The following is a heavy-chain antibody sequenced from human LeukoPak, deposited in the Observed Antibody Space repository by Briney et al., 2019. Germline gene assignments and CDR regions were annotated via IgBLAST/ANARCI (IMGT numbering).Heavy chain of an antibody. CDR1: GGTFISYA. J-gene: IGHJ1*01. Sequence: GASVKVSCKASGGTFISYAISWVRQAPGQGLEWMGRIIPIFGTANYAQKFQGRVTITTDESTSTAYMELSSLRSEDTAVYYCARGYCSGGSCYPPPEYFQHWGQGTLVTVSS. CDR3: ARGYCSGGSCYPPPEYFQH. V-gene: IGHV1-69*05. D-gene: IGHD2-15*01. CDR2: IIPIFGTA.